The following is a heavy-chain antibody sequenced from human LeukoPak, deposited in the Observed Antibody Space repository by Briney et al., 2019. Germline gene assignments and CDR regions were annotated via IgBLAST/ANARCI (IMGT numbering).Heavy chain of an antibody. Sequence: GESLKISCQASGYSFATYWIGWVRQLPGKGLEWMGIIYPGDSDTRYSPSFQGHVTISADKSISTAYLEWSTLKASDTAMYYCARKCSGGNCYGFDPWGQEPWSPSPQ. CDR1: GYSFATYW. CDR2: IYPGDSDT. J-gene: IGHJ5*02. D-gene: IGHD2-15*01. V-gene: IGHV5-51*01. CDR3: ARKCSGGNCYGFDP.